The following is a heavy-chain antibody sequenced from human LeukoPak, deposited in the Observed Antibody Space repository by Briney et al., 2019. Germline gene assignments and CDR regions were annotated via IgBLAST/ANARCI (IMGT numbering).Heavy chain of an antibody. V-gene: IGHV1-18*01. CDR3: ARAQTAMAKNNWFDP. CDR2: ISAYNGNT. CDR1: GYTFTSYG. J-gene: IGHJ5*02. Sequence: ASVKVSCKASGYTFTSYGISWVRQAPGQGLEWMGWISAYNGNTNYAQKLQGRVTMTTDTSTSTAYMELRSLRSDDTAVHYCARAQTAMAKNNWFDPWGQGTLVTVSS. D-gene: IGHD5-18*01.